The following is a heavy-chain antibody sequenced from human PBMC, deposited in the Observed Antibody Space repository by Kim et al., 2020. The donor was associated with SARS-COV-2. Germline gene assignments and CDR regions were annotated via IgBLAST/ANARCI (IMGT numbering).Heavy chain of an antibody. D-gene: IGHD1-1*01. CDR1: GGSISNNNW. Sequence: SETLSLTCAVSGGSISNNNWWSWVRQPPGKGLEWIGEIYHSGNTNYNPSLKSRVTISVDKSKNHFSLKLSSVTAADTAIYYCATTGIDFDYWGQGTLVTVSS. CDR3: ATTGIDFDY. J-gene: IGHJ4*02. CDR2: IYHSGNT. V-gene: IGHV4-4*02.